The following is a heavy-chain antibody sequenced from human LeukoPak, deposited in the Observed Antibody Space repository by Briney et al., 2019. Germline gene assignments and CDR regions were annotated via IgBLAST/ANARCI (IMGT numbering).Heavy chain of an antibody. CDR2: INHSGST. CDR3: ARLTGDLYGVYYYYYMDV. J-gene: IGHJ6*03. Sequence: PSETLSLTCAVYGGSFSGYYWSWIRQPPGKGLEWIGEINHSGSTNYNPSLKSRVTISVDTSKNQFSLKLSSVTAADTAAYYCARLTGDLYGVYYYYYMDVWGKGTTVTVSS. V-gene: IGHV4-34*01. D-gene: IGHD7-27*01. CDR1: GGSFSGYY.